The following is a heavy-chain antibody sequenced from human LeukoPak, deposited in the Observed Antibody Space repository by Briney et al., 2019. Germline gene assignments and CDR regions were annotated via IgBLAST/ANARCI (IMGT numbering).Heavy chain of an antibody. J-gene: IGHJ5*02. V-gene: IGHV1-18*01. CDR2: ISAYNGNT. D-gene: IGHD6-13*01. CDR1: GYTFTSYG. Sequence: ASVKVSCKASGYTFTSYGISWVRQAPGQGLEWMGWISAYNGNTNYAQKLQGRVTVTTDTSTSTAYMELSSLRSEDTAVYYCARECSSSWYPQYNWFDPWGQGTLVTVSS. CDR3: ARECSSSWYPQYNWFDP.